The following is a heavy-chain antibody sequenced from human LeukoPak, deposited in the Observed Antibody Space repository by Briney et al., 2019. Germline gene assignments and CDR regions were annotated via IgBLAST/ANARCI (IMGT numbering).Heavy chain of an antibody. CDR1: GYTLTELS. CDR2: FDPRDGET. D-gene: IGHD3-10*02. V-gene: IGHV1-24*01. J-gene: IGHJ6*03. CDR3: ATAVRGVTAYMDV. Sequence: ASVKVSCTVSGYTLTELSMHWVRQAPGKGLEWMGGFDPRDGETIYAQKLQGRFTITEDTSKNTAYMELSSLRAEDTAVYYCATAVRGVTAYMDVWGKGTTVTLSS.